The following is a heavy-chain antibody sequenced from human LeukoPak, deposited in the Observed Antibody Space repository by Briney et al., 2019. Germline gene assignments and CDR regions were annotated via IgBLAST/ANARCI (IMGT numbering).Heavy chain of an antibody. Sequence: SETLSLTCTVSGGSISSYYWSWIRQPAGKGLEWIGRIYTSGSTYYNPSLKSRVTISVDTSKNQFSLKLSSVTAADTAVYYCARPRYYYDSSGYASWGQGTLVTVSS. CDR2: IYTSGST. J-gene: IGHJ4*02. CDR1: GGSISSYY. CDR3: ARPRYYYDSSGYAS. D-gene: IGHD3-22*01. V-gene: IGHV4-4*07.